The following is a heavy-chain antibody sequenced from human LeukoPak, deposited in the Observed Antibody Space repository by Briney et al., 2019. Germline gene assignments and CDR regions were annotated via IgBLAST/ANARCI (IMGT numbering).Heavy chain of an antibody. V-gene: IGHV3-30*02. Sequence: GGSLRLSCAASGFTFSSYGMHWVRQAPGKGLEWVAFIRYDGSNKYYADSVKGRFTISRDNSKNTLYLQMNSLRAEDTAVYYCAKDEGAAAGTYYYYMDVWGKGTTVTVSS. D-gene: IGHD6-13*01. J-gene: IGHJ6*03. CDR2: IRYDGSNK. CDR1: GFTFSSYG. CDR3: AKDEGAAAGTYYYYMDV.